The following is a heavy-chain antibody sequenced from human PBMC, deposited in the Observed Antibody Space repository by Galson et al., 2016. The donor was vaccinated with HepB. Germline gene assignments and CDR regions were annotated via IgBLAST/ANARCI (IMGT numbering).Heavy chain of an antibody. Sequence: SLRLSCAASGFTFGDSYMSWIRQAPGKGLEWISCITGSGTVLFYADSVKGRFTISRDNGTNSVFLQLNGLRDDDTALYYCARGLEQPVGHFDVWGQGTLVTVSS. CDR2: ITGSGTVL. D-gene: IGHD1/OR15-1a*01. CDR1: GFTFGDSY. CDR3: ARGLEQPVGHFDV. J-gene: IGHJ4*02. V-gene: IGHV3-11*04.